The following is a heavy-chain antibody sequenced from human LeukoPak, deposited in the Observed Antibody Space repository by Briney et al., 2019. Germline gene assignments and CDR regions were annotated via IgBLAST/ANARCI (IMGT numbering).Heavy chain of an antibody. CDR1: GFTFSSYG. J-gene: IGHJ5*02. CDR2: ISGSGGST. CDR3: AKGGLVHRFDP. V-gene: IGHV3-23*01. Sequence: GGSLRLSCAASGFTFSSYGMSWVRQAPGKGLEWVSAISGSGGSTYYADSVKGRFTISRDNAKNSLYLQMNSLRADDTAVYYCAKGGLVHRFDPWGQGTLVTVSS.